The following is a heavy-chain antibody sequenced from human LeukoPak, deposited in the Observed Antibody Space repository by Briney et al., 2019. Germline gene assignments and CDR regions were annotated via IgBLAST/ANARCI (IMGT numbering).Heavy chain of an antibody. V-gene: IGHV1-69*13. Sequence: AVKVSCKASGGTFSSYAISWVRQAPGQGLEWMGGIITIFGTANYAQKFQGRVTITADESTSTAYMELSSLRSEDTAVYYCARDQYCSSTSCPLYYYYGMDVWGQGTTVTVSS. D-gene: IGHD2-2*01. CDR3: ARDQYCSSTSCPLYYYYGMDV. CDR2: IITIFGTA. J-gene: IGHJ6*02. CDR1: GGTFSSYA.